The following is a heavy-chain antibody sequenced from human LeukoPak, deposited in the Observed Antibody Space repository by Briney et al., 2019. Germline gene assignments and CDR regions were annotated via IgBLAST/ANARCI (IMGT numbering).Heavy chain of an antibody. V-gene: IGHV3-30*02. Sequence: PGGSLRLSCSASGFTFRTYGMHWVRQAPGKGLEWVAFIRFDGSNQYYADSVEGRFTISRDNSNNTLSLQMNTLRGDDTAVYFCAKGYGESHFDSWGQGTLVTVSS. CDR1: GFTFRTYG. D-gene: IGHD5-18*01. CDR2: IRFDGSNQ. J-gene: IGHJ4*02. CDR3: AKGYGESHFDS.